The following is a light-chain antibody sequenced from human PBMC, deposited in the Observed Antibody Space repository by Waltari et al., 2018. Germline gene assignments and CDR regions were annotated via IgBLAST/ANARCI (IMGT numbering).Light chain of an antibody. CDR1: QGISSY. J-gene: IGKJ5*01. CDR2: AAS. Sequence: DIQLTQSPSLLAASVGDRVTITCRASQGISSYLGWLQQKSGKAPKLLIYAASTLQSGVPSRFIGSGSGTEFTLTLSSLQPEDVATYYCQQLKSYPITFGQGTRLEI. V-gene: IGKV1-9*01. CDR3: QQLKSYPIT.